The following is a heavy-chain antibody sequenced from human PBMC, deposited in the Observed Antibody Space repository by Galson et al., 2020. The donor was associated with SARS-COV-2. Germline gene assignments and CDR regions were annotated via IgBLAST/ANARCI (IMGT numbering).Heavy chain of an antibody. CDR1: GGSISSSSYY. D-gene: IGHD3-9*01. CDR2: IHYSESN. V-gene: IGHV4-39*01. Sequence: SETLSLTCTVSGGSISSSSYYWGWIRQPPGEGLEWIGSIHYSESNYYHPSLTRRVTMSVDTSKNQFSLKLSPVTAADTAVYYCARQILTGYYSFYYFEYWGQGTLVTVSS. CDR3: ARQILTGYYSFYYFEY. J-gene: IGHJ4*02.